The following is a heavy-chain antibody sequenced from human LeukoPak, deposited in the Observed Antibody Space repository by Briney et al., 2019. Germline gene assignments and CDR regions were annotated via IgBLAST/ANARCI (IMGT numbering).Heavy chain of an antibody. CDR1: GYTFTSYG. V-gene: IGHV1-18*01. CDR3: ARDHPNRYYDSSDRFDL. Sequence: GASVKVSCKASGYTFTSYGISWVRQAPGQGLEWMGWISAYNGNTNYAQKLQGRVTMTTDTSTSTAYMELRSLRSDDTAVYYCARDHPNRYYDSSDRFDLWGQGTLVTVSS. CDR2: ISAYNGNT. D-gene: IGHD3-22*01. J-gene: IGHJ5*02.